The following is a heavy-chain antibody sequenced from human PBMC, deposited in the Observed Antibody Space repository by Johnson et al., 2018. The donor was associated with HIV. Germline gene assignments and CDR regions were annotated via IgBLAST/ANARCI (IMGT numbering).Heavy chain of an antibody. Sequence: VQLVESGGGLVQPGRSLRLSCAASGFTFDDYAMHWVRQAPGKGLEWVSGISWNSGSIGYADSVKGRFTISRDNAKNFLYLQMTNLRAEDTAVYYCARGLDSGSSWFGAFDIWGQGTMVTVSS. CDR3: ARGLDSGSSWFGAFDI. CDR1: GFTFDDYA. CDR2: ISWNSGSI. V-gene: IGHV3-9*01. J-gene: IGHJ3*02. D-gene: IGHD6-13*01.